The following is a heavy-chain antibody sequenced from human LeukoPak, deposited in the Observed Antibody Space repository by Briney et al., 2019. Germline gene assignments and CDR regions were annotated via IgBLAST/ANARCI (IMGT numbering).Heavy chain of an antibody. J-gene: IGHJ4*02. CDR3: ARDRRYSSGWYLDY. V-gene: IGHV3-30-3*01. CDR2: ISYDGSNK. CDR1: GFTFSSYA. Sequence: GGSLRLSCAASGFTFSSYAMHWVRQAPGKGLEWVAVISYDGSNKYYADSVKGRFTISRDNSKNTLYLQMNSLRAEDTAVYYCARDRRYSSGWYLDYWGQGTLVTVSS. D-gene: IGHD6-19*01.